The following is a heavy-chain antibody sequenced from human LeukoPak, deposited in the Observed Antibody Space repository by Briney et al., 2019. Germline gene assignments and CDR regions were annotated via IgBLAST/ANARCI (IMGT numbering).Heavy chain of an antibody. J-gene: IGHJ4*02. V-gene: IGHV1-2*04. CDR2: INPNSGGT. CDR1: GYTFTGYY. Sequence: ASVKVSCKASGYTFTGYYMHWVRQAPGQGLEWMGWINPNSGGTNNAHKFKAWVTMTGNTSISTAYMKLSRLRSDDTAVYYCARSPVTGVVVPAAKGGDYWGQGTLVTVSS. D-gene: IGHD2-2*01. CDR3: ARSPVTGVVVPAAKGGDY.